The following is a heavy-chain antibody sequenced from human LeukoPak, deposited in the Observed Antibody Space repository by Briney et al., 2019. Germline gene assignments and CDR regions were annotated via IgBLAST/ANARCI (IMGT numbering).Heavy chain of an antibody. CDR2: IYTSGST. J-gene: IGHJ3*02. CDR1: GGSISSGSYY. Sequence: SETLSLTCTVSGGSISSGSYYWSWIRQPAGKGLEWIGRIYTSGSTNYNPSLKSRVIISVDTSKNQFSLKLSSVTAADTAVYHCARVQMNSGSSDAFDIWGQGTMVTVSS. CDR3: ARVQMNSGSSDAFDI. D-gene: IGHD1-26*01. V-gene: IGHV4-61*02.